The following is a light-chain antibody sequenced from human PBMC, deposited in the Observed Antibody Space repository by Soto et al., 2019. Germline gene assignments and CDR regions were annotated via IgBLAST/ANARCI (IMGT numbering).Light chain of an antibody. Sequence: EIVLTQSPGTLSLSPGERATLSCRASQSVSSSYLAWYQQKPGQAPRLLIYGASSRATGIPDRFSGSGSGTDFTLTISRLEPEDFAVYYCQQYNNWPPKWTFGQGTKV. V-gene: IGKV3-20*01. CDR2: GAS. CDR3: QQYNNWPPKWT. CDR1: QSVSSSY. J-gene: IGKJ1*01.